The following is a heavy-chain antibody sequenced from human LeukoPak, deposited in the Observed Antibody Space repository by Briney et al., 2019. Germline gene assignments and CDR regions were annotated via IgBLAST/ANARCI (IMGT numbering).Heavy chain of an antibody. V-gene: IGHV3-21*06. CDR1: GFTFSTFS. CDR2: ISSSSIYM. J-gene: IGHJ6*02. Sequence: PGGSLRLSCAASGFTFSTFSMNWVRQAPGKGLEWVSFISSSSIYMYYADSVKGRFTISRDNAKNPLYLQMHSLRAEDTAVYYCACTGIGFGMDVWGLGTTVTVSS. CDR3: ACTGIGFGMDV. D-gene: IGHD3-10*02.